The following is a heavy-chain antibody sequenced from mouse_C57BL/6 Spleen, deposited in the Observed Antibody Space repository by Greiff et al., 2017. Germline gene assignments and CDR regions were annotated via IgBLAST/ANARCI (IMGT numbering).Heavy chain of an antibody. CDR1: GYAFSSSW. J-gene: IGHJ3*01. V-gene: IGHV1-82*01. Sequence: VQLLESGPELVKPGASVKISCKASGYAFSSSWMNWVKQRPGKGLEWIGRIYPGDGDTNYNGKFKGKATLTADKSSSTAYMQLSSLTSEDSAVYVCARAQATSWFAYGGQGTLVTVSA. CDR3: ARAQATSWFAY. D-gene: IGHD3-2*02. CDR2: IYPGDGDT.